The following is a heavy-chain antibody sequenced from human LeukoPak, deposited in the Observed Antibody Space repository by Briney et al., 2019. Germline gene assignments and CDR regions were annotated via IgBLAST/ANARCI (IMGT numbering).Heavy chain of an antibody. D-gene: IGHD2-2*01. J-gene: IGHJ4*02. CDR3: AKDPKPVRYQYFDY. CDR1: GFTFSSYA. Sequence: PGGSLRLSCAASGFTFSSYAVSWVRQAPGKGLEWVSAISGSGGSAYYADSVKGRFTISRDNSKNTLYLQMNSLRAEGTAVYYCAKDPKPVRYQYFDYWGQGTLVTVSS. V-gene: IGHV3-23*01. CDR2: ISGSGGSA.